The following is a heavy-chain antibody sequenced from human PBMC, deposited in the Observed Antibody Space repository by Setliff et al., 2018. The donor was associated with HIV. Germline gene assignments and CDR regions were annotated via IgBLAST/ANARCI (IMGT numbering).Heavy chain of an antibody. CDR3: VAATTEGFDP. CDR2: IRSKAYGGTT. D-gene: IGHD6-13*01. V-gene: IGHV3-49*04. Sequence: GGSLRLSCTASGFTFGDYAMSWVRQAPGKGLEWVGFIRSKAYGGTTEYAASVKGRFTISRDDSKSIAYLQMNSLKTEDTAVYYCVAATTEGFDPWGQGTLVTVSS. J-gene: IGHJ5*02. CDR1: GFTFGDYA.